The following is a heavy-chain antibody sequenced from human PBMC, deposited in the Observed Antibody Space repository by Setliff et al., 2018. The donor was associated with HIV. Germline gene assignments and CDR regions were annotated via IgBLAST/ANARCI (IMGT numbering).Heavy chain of an antibody. Sequence: PSETLSLTCAVYGGSFGAYYWTWIRQPPGKGLEWIGEINRSGNTKYNPSLKSRVTISIDTSKEQFSLKLTSMTAADTAVYYCAAFFVTPLMTQDFWGQGTLVTVSS. J-gene: IGHJ4*02. CDR3: AAFFVTPLMTQDF. CDR2: INRSGNT. CDR1: GGSFGAYY. D-gene: IGHD4-17*01. V-gene: IGHV4-34*01.